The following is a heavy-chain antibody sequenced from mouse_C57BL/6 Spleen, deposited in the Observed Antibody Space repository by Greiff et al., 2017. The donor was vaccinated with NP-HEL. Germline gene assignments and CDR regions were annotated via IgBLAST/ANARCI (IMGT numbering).Heavy chain of an antibody. V-gene: IGHV1-26*01. D-gene: IGHD2-4*01. CDR2: INPNNGGT. J-gene: IGHJ2*01. CDR1: GYTFTDYY. Sequence: VQLQQSGPELVKPGASVKISCKASGYTFTDYYMNWVKQSHGKSLEWIGDINPNNGGTSYNQKFKGKATLTVDKSSSTAYMELRSLTSEDSAVYYCARKDDSDYWGQGTTLTVSS. CDR3: ARKDDSDY.